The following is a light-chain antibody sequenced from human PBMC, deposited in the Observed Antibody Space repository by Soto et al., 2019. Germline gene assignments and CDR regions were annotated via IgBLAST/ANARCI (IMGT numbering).Light chain of an antibody. Sequence: NFMLTQPHSVSESPGKTVTISCTRSSGSIASNYVQWYQQRPGSAPTTVIYEDNQRPSEVPDRFSGSIDSSSNSASLTISGLKTEDEADYYCQSYDSSIVVFGGGTQLTVL. CDR2: EDN. J-gene: IGLJ2*01. V-gene: IGLV6-57*04. CDR1: SGSIASNY. CDR3: QSYDSSIVV.